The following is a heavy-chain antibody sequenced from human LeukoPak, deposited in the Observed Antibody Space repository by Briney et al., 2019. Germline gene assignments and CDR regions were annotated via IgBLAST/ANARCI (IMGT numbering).Heavy chain of an antibody. CDR1: GGSFSGYY. CDR3: ARVGWLQSKDYFDY. J-gene: IGHJ4*02. Sequence: SETLSLTCAVYGGSFSGYYWSWIRQPPGKGLEWIGEINHSGSTNYNPSLKSRVTISVDTSKNQFSLKLSSVTAADTAVYYCARVGWLQSKDYFDYWGQGTLVTVSS. D-gene: IGHD5-24*01. CDR2: INHSGST. V-gene: IGHV4-34*01.